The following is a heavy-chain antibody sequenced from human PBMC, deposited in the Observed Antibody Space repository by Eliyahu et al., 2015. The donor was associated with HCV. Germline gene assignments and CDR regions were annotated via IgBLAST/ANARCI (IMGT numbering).Heavy chain of an antibody. Sequence: QVQLQESGPGLVKPSETLSLTCXVSGXXITXXYWXWIRQPPGKGLEWXGYIHSSGSTNYTPSLKSRVTISVDTSKNQFSLNLTSVTAADTAVYYCASGGGGIAVAGTGGWFDPWGQGTLVTVSS. J-gene: IGHJ5*02. CDR2: IHSSGST. V-gene: IGHV4-59*01. CDR3: ASGGGGIAVAGTGGWFDP. CDR1: GXXITXXY. D-gene: IGHD6-19*01.